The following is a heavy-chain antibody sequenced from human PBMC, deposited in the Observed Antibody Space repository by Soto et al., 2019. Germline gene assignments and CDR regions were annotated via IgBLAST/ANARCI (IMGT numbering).Heavy chain of an antibody. CDR2: ISYDGSNK. D-gene: IGHD6-19*01. J-gene: IGHJ6*02. V-gene: IGHV3-30*04. CDR3: ARTGEQWLVIGGYGMDV. CDR1: GFIFSSYA. Sequence: PGGSLRLSCAASGFIFSSYAMHWVRQAPGKGLEWVAVISYDGSNKYYADSVKGRFTISRDNSKKTLYLQMNTLRAEDTAVYYCARTGEQWLVIGGYGMDVWGQGTTVTVSS.